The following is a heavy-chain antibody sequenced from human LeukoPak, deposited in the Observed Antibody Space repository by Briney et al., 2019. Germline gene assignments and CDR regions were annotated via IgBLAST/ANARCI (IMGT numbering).Heavy chain of an antibody. V-gene: IGHV1-18*01. J-gene: IGHJ5*02. Sequence: GASVKVSCKASGYTFTSYGISRVRQAPGQGLEWMGWISAYNGNTNYAQKLQGRVTMTTDTSTSTAYMELRSLRSDDTTVYYCAIDPLTDTAMVYHWFDPWGQGTLVTVSS. CDR3: AIDPLTDTAMVYHWFDP. CDR2: ISAYNGNT. D-gene: IGHD5-18*01. CDR1: GYTFTSYG.